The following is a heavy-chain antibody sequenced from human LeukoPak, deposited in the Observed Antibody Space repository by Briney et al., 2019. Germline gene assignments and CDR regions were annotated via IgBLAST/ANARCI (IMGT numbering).Heavy chain of an antibody. Sequence: GGSLRLSCAASGFTFSSYAMSWVRQAPGKGLEWVSAISGSGGSTYYADSVKGRFTISRDNSKNTLYLQMNSLRAEDTAVYYCAKGGGSYRKAYWDYYYYMDVWGKGTTVTVSS. J-gene: IGHJ6*03. V-gene: IGHV3-23*01. D-gene: IGHD1-26*01. CDR2: ISGSGGST. CDR3: AKGGGSYRKAYWDYYYYMDV. CDR1: GFTFSSYA.